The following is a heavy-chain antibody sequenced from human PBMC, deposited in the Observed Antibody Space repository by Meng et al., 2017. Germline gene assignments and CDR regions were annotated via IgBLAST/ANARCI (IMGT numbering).Heavy chain of an antibody. J-gene: IGHJ2*01. CDR1: GFNFRRYG. V-gene: IGHV3-33*01. D-gene: IGHD2/OR15-2a*01. CDR3: ARGLSTTYWYFDL. CDR2: IWYDGSNK. Sequence: RVDVGWGVVHPGRPLGLSFAAFGFNFRRYGMHWVRQAPGKGLEWVAVIWYDGSNKYYADSVKGRFTISRDNSKNTLYLQMNSLRAEDTAVYYCARGLSTTYWYFDLWGRGTLVTVSS.